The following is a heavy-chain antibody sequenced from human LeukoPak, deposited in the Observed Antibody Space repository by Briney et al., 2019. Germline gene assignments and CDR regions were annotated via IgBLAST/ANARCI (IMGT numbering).Heavy chain of an antibody. J-gene: IGHJ4*02. CDR1: GGSISSGVYY. CDR3: ARGSIAAAGTLSGKDY. D-gene: IGHD6-13*01. Sequence: SQTLSLTCTVSGGSISSGVYYWSWIRQHPGKGLEWIGYIYYSGSTYYNPSLKSRVTISVDTSKNQFSPKLSSVTAADTAVYYCARGSIAAAGTLSGKDYWGQGTLVTVSS. V-gene: IGHV4-31*03. CDR2: IYYSGST.